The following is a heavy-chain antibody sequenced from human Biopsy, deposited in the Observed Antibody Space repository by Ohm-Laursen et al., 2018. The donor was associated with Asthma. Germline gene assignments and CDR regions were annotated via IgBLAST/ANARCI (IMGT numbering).Heavy chain of an antibody. Sequence: SPRLSCSASGFAVSGDYMFWVRQAPGKGLEWVSVIYSGGTSHTADSVRGRFTISRDYSKNTLYLQMHSLRAEDTAVYYCARGDSSNWSHYYFDYWGQGTLVTVSS. J-gene: IGHJ4*02. CDR1: GFAVSGDY. CDR3: ARGDSSNWSHYYFDY. V-gene: IGHV3-53*01. CDR2: IYSGGTS. D-gene: IGHD3-22*01.